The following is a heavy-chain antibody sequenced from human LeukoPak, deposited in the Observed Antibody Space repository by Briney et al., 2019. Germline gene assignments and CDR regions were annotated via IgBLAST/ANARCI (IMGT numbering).Heavy chain of an antibody. CDR1: GYTFTSYG. Sequence: ASVKVSCKASGYTFTSYGISWVRQAPGQGLEWMGWISAYNGNTNYAQKLQGRVTMTTDTSTSTAYMELRSLRSDDTAVYYCATVIHDYVWGSYRHNWFDPWGQGTLVTVSS. J-gene: IGHJ5*02. CDR3: ATVIHDYVWGSYRHNWFDP. V-gene: IGHV1-18*01. D-gene: IGHD3-16*02. CDR2: ISAYNGNT.